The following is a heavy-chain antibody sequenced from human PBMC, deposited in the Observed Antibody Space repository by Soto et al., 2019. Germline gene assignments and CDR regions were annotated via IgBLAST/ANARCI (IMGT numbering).Heavy chain of an antibody. D-gene: IGHD6-6*01. V-gene: IGHV3-23*01. Sequence: PGGSLRLSCAAPGFTFSSYAMSWVRQAPGKGLEWVSAISGSGGSTYYADSVKGRFTISRDNSKNTLYLQMNSLRAEDTAVYYCAKSSGGIAARRSLGYWGQGTLVTVSS. CDR3: AKSSGGIAARRSLGY. CDR1: GFTFSSYA. CDR2: ISGSGGST. J-gene: IGHJ4*02.